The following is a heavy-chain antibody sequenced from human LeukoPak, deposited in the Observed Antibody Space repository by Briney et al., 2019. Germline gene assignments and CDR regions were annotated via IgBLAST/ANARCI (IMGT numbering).Heavy chain of an antibody. CDR1: GFTFSNYE. J-gene: IGHJ5*02. D-gene: IGHD1-1*01. V-gene: IGHV3-48*03. Sequence: PGGSLRLSCVVSGFTFSNYEMNWVRQAPGRGLGWISYISSSGSNIYYADSVKGRFTISRDNAKNSLYLQMNSLRTEDTAVYYCARLAVGYNSASNWFDPWGQGTRVTVSS. CDR3: ARLAVGYNSASNWFDP. CDR2: ISSSGSNI.